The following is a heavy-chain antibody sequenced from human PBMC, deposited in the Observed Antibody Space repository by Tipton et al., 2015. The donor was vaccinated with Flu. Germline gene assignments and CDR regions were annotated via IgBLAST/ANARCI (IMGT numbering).Heavy chain of an antibody. CDR2: IRSDETTE. V-gene: IGHV3-30*02. Sequence: SLRLSCAASGFTFRTNGMHWVRQAPGKGLEWVAHIRSDETTEYADSVTGRFTISRDNSKDMLYLQMNSLRAEDTAVFYCAKSGGFDSWNQGALVIVSS. CDR3: AKSGGFDS. D-gene: IGHD1-26*01. J-gene: IGHJ4*02. CDR1: GFTFRTNG.